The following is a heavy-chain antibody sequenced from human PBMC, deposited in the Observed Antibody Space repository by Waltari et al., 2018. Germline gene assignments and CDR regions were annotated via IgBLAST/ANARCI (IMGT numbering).Heavy chain of an antibody. Sequence: QLQLQESGPGLVQPSETLSLTCTVSGGSLSTTSNWGWIRQPPGKGLEWMGNMQYRGSTFYNPSLKSRVTISLDTSKNQFSLRLSSVGAADTAVYFCGRIAFGDDGGYFQHWGQGTLVTVSS. CDR1: GGSLSTTSN. CDR2: MQYRGST. CDR3: GRIAFGDDGGYFQH. V-gene: IGHV4-39*01. J-gene: IGHJ1*01. D-gene: IGHD4-17*01.